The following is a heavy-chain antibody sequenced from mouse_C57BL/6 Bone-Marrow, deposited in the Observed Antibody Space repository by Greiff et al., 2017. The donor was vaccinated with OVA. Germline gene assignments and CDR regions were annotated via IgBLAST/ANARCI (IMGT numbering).Heavy chain of an antibody. CDR2: IYPGDGDT. V-gene: IGHV1-82*01. D-gene: IGHD1-1*01. CDR1: GYAFSSSW. CDR3: ARSPYYYGSNYFDY. J-gene: IGHJ2*01. Sequence: QVQLKESGPELVKPGASVKISCKASGYAFSSSWMNWVKQRPGKGLEWIGRIYPGDGDTNYNGKFKGKATLTADKSFSTAYMQLSSLTSEDSAVYFCARSPYYYGSNYFDYWGQGTTLTVSS.